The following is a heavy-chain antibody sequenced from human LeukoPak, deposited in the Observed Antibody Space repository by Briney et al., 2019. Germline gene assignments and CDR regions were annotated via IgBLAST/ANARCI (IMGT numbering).Heavy chain of an antibody. CDR1: GGTFSSYA. V-gene: IGHV3-64*04. D-gene: IGHD1-26*01. CDR2: IRSNGGST. CDR3: AKGGKWDVTPFDY. J-gene: IGHJ4*02. Sequence: GGALRLSCSASGGTFSSYAMHWVRQAPGKGVEFVSAIRSNGGSTYYADSVKGRFTISRDNSKNTLYLQVNSLRAEDTAVYYCAKGGKWDVTPFDYWGQGTLVTVSS.